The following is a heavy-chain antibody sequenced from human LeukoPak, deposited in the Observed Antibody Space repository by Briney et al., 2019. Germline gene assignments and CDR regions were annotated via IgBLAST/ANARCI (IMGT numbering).Heavy chain of an antibody. CDR1: GFTFSSYS. CDR2: ISSSSSTI. D-gene: IGHD1-26*01. CDR3: ARYIVGATSDAFDI. V-gene: IGHV3-48*01. J-gene: IGHJ3*02. Sequence: GGSLRLSCAASGFTFSSYSMNWVRQAPGKGLEWVSYISSSSSTIYYADSVKGRFTISRDNAKNSLYLQMNSLRAEDTAVYYCARYIVGATSDAFDIWGQGTMVTVPS.